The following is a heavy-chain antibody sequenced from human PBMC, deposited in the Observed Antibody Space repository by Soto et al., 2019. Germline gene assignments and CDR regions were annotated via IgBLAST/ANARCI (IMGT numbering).Heavy chain of an antibody. CDR3: ARASSRGYQLLGDYYYYGMDV. D-gene: IGHD2-2*01. J-gene: IGHJ6*02. CDR1: GGTFSSYA. CDR2: IIPIFGTA. V-gene: IGHV1-69*01. Sequence: QVQLVQSGAEVKKPGSSVKVSCKASGGTFSSYAISWVRQAPGQGLEWMGGIIPIFGTANYAQKFQGRVTITADESTSRAYMELSSLRSEDTAVYYCARASSRGYQLLGDYYYYGMDVWGQGTTVTVSS.